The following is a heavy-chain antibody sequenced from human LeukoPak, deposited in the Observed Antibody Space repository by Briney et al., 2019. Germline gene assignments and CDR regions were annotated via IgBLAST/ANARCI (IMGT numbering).Heavy chain of an antibody. CDR1: GGSISSGSYY. CDR3: ARLQYDAFDI. Sequence: SQTLSLTCTVSGGSISSGSYYWNWIRQHPGKGLEWIGYIYYNGNSYYNPSLKSRVTISLDSSKSHFSLNLSSVTAADTAVYYCARLQYDAFDIWGQGTMVTVSS. D-gene: IGHD4-11*01. V-gene: IGHV4-31*03. J-gene: IGHJ3*02. CDR2: IYYNGNS.